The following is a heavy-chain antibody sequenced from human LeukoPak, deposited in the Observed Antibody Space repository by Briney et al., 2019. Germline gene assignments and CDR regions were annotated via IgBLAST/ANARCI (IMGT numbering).Heavy chain of an antibody. CDR1: GGPNSSSSYY. V-gene: IGHV4-39*01. CDR3: ARQTIRYFDY. Sequence: SETLSLTCTVSGGPNSSSSYYWGWIRQPPGKGLEWIGSIYYSGSTYYNPSLKSRVTISVDTSKNQFSLKLSSVTAADTAVYYCARQTIRYFDYWGQGTLVTVSS. D-gene: IGHD1-14*01. J-gene: IGHJ4*02. CDR2: IYYSGST.